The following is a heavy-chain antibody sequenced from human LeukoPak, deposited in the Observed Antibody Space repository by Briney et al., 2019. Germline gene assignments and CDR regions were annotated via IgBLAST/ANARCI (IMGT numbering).Heavy chain of an antibody. Sequence: GGSLRLSCAASGFTFSDYYMSWIRQAPGKGLEWVSYISSSGNSISYADSVKGRFIISRDNARKSLYLQMNSLRAEDTAVYYCARATRGGYDGYFDYWGQGTLVTVSS. CDR2: ISSSGNSI. J-gene: IGHJ4*02. CDR3: ARATRGGYDGYFDY. CDR1: GFTFSDYY. D-gene: IGHD5-12*01. V-gene: IGHV3-11*04.